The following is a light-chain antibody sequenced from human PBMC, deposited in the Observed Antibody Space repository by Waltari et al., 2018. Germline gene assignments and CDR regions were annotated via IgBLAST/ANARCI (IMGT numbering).Light chain of an antibody. CDR1: GRVVGDFNS. Sequence: QSALTQPRSVSGSPGQSVTISCAGTGRVVGDFNSVSWYQQHPGKAPKLVIFDVTKRPSGVPDRFSGSKSGTSASLTVSGLQAEDEADYYCCSYAGIWVFGGGTKLTVL. J-gene: IGLJ3*02. CDR3: CSYAGIWV. CDR2: DVT. V-gene: IGLV2-11*01.